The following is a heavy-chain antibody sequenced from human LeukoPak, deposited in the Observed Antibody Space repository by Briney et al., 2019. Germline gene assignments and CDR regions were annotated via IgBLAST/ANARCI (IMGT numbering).Heavy chain of an antibody. D-gene: IGHD1-20*01. Sequence: SETLSLTCTVSGYSISSGYYWGWIRQPPGKGLEWIGSIYHSGSTYYNPSLKSRVTISVDTSKNQFSLKLSSVTAADTAVYYCARGVSSSWPTFYNWNEPNWFDPWGQGTLVTVSS. J-gene: IGHJ5*02. CDR3: ARGVSSSWPTFYNWNEPNWFDP. CDR1: GYSISSGYY. V-gene: IGHV4-38-2*02. CDR2: IYHSGST.